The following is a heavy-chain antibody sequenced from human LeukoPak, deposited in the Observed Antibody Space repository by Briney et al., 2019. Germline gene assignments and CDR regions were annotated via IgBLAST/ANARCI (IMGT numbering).Heavy chain of an antibody. V-gene: IGHV4-4*07. CDR2: IYTSGST. J-gene: IGHJ4*02. CDR3: ARASYDYVWGSYRPKRGYFDY. CDR1: GGSISSYY. D-gene: IGHD3-16*02. Sequence: PSETLSLTCTVSGGSISSYYWSWIRQPAGTGLEWIGRIYTSGSTTYNPSLKSRVTMSVDTSKNQFSLKLSSVTAADTAVYYCARASYDYVWGSYRPKRGYFDYWGQGTLVTVSS.